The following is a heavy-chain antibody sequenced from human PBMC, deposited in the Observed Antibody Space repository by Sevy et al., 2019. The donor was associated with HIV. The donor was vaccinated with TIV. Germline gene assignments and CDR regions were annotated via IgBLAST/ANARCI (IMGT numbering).Heavy chain of an antibody. CDR2: ISAYNGNT. V-gene: IGHV1-18*01. D-gene: IGHD3-10*01. CDR1: GYTFTGYG. J-gene: IGHJ3*02. Sequence: ASVKVSCKASGYTFTGYGISWVRQAPGQGLEWMGWISAYNGNTNYAQKLQGRVTMTTDTSTSTAYMELRSLRSDDTAVYYCARDLYYYGSGSFGDAFDAFDIWGQGTMVTVSS. CDR3: ARDLYYYGSGSFGDAFDAFDI.